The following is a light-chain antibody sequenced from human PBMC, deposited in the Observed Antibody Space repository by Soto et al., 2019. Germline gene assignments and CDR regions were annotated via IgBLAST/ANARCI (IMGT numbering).Light chain of an antibody. V-gene: IGKV2-28*01. J-gene: IGKJ5*01. CDR1: QSLLHSNGYKY. CDR2: MGS. Sequence: SVVSQFPLCLGVTPGGPRSIFCNASQSLLHSNGYKYVDWYLQKPGKSPHXVVFMGSNRASGVPERFSGSGSATDFALKISRVEAEDVGVYYCMQALQNPITFGQGTRLEIK. CDR3: MQALQNPIT.